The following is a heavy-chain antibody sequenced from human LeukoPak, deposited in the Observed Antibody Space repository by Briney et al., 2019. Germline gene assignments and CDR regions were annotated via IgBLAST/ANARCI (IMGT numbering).Heavy chain of an antibody. J-gene: IGHJ4*02. CDR2: ISYDGSNK. CDR3: AKGQDVLLWFGELSSFDY. V-gene: IGHV3-30*18. CDR1: GFTFSSYG. D-gene: IGHD3-10*01. Sequence: GGSLRLSCAASGFTFSSYGMHWVRQAPGKGLEWVAVISYDGSNKYYADSVKGRFTISRDNSKNTLYLQMNSLRAEDTAVYYCAKGQDVLLWFGELSSFDYWGQGTLVTVSS.